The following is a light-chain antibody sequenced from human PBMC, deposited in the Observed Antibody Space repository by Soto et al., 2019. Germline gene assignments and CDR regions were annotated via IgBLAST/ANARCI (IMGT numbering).Light chain of an antibody. CDR2: LGS. J-gene: IGKJ5*01. CDR1: QSLLLSNGYNY. CDR3: MQSTQLPPT. V-gene: IGKV2-28*01. Sequence: DIVMTQSPLSLPVTPGEPASISCRSSQSLLLSNGYNYLDWYLQKPGQSPQLLIYLGSNRASGVPDRFSGSGSGTDFTLEISRVETDDVGIYYCMQSTQLPPTFGQGTRLEIK.